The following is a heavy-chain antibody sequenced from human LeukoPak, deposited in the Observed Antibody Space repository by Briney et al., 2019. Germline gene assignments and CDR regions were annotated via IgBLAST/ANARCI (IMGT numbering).Heavy chain of an antibody. V-gene: IGHV3-15*01. J-gene: IGHJ4*02. Sequence: GGSLRLSCAASGFSFSSAWMTWVRQTPGKGLEWVGRTTQKITGETTDYAAPVKGRFTISRDDSMNTLYLQMNSLKTEDTAVYYCATGFTAAAHDGYWGQGTLVTVSS. CDR2: TTQKITGETT. CDR3: ATGFTAAAHDGY. D-gene: IGHD2-15*01. CDR1: GFSFSSAW.